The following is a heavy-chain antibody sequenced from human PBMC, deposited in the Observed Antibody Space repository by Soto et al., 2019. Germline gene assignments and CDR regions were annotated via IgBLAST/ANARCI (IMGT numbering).Heavy chain of an antibody. D-gene: IGHD2-2*02. J-gene: IGHJ6*02. V-gene: IGHV4-31*03. CDR1: GGSIISGGHY. Sequence: PSEPLSLTCTVSGGSIISGGHYWTWVRQHPGKGLEWMGYIYYTGSTSYNPSLESRLTMSVDTSKNQFSLRLDSVTAADTAVYSCARGRVDVRPGASSFLYIRACWGQRATVTVSS. CDR2: IYYTGST. CDR3: ARGRVDVRPGASSFLYIRAC.